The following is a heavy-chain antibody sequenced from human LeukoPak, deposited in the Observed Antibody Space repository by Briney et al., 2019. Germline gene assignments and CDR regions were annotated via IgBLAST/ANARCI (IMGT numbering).Heavy chain of an antibody. J-gene: IGHJ4*02. CDR2: INPNSGGT. CDR1: GYTFTGYY. V-gene: IGHV1-2*02. D-gene: IGHD2-8*01. CDR3: ARDAVYCTNGVCYLFDY. Sequence: GASVKVSCKASGYTFTGYYMHWVRQAPGQGLEWMGWINPNSGGTNYAQKFQGRVTMTRDTSISTAYVELSRLRSDDTAVYYCARDAVYCTNGVCYLFDYWGQGTLVTVSS.